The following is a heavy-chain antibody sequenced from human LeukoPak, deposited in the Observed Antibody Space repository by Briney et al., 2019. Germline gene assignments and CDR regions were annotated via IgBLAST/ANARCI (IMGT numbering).Heavy chain of an antibody. J-gene: IGHJ4*02. D-gene: IGHD6-19*01. V-gene: IGHV3-20*04. CDR3: ARGGSTGWYSFDY. Sequence: GGSLRLSCVASGFRFDDYGMSWVRQAPGKGLEWVSGINWNGGSTGCADSVKGRFTISRDNAKNSLYLRMNSLRAEDTALYYCARGGSTGWYSFDYWGQGTLVTVSS. CDR2: INWNGGST. CDR1: GFRFDDYG.